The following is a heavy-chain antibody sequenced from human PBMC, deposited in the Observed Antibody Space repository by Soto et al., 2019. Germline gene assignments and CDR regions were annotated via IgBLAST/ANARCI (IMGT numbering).Heavy chain of an antibody. CDR1: GGTFSSYA. CDR3: ARVSPPYYYDSSGSTRGHNWFDP. Sequence: SVEVSCKASGGTFSSYAISWVRQAPGQGLEWMGGIIPIFGTANYAQKFQGRVTITADESTSTAYMELSSLRSEDTAVYYCARVSPPYYYDSSGSTRGHNWFDPWGQGTLVTVSS. CDR2: IIPIFGTA. D-gene: IGHD3-22*01. V-gene: IGHV1-69*13. J-gene: IGHJ5*02.